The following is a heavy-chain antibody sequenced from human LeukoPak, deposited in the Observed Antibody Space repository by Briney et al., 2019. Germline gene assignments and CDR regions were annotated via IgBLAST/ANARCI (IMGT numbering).Heavy chain of an antibody. Sequence: SETLSLTCTVSGGSISSGYYYWSWIRQHPGKGPEWIGYIYNTGNTDYNPSLKSRVSISVDTSKNQFSLRLGSVTAADTAIYFCARYEGNYFDLWGQGTLVAVSS. CDR1: GGSISSGYYY. CDR2: IYNTGNT. V-gene: IGHV4-61*01. J-gene: IGHJ4*02. D-gene: IGHD3-10*01. CDR3: ARYEGNYFDL.